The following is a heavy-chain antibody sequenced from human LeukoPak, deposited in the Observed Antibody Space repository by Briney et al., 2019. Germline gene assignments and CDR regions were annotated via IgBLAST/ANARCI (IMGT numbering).Heavy chain of an antibody. CDR2: INPNSGGT. CDR3: ARSPSYYDFWSGYYGFDY. Sequence: ASVKVSCKASGYTFTGCYMHWVRQAPGQGLEWMGWINPNSGGTNYAQKFQGRVTMTRDTSISTAYMELSRLRSDDTAVYYCARSPSYYDFWSGYYGFDYWGQGTLVTVSS. V-gene: IGHV1-2*02. D-gene: IGHD3-3*01. J-gene: IGHJ4*02. CDR1: GYTFTGCY.